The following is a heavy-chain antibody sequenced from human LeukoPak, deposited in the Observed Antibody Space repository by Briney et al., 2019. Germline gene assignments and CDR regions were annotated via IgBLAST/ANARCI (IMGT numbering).Heavy chain of an antibody. CDR3: ARGPRSIAVAGREVHWFDP. CDR1: GGSISSGSYY. V-gene: IGHV4-61*02. J-gene: IGHJ5*02. CDR2: IYTSGST. Sequence: KPSQTLSLTCTVSGGSISSGSYYWSWIRQPAGKGLEWIGRIYTSGSTNYNPPLKSRVTISVDTSKNQFSLKLSSVTAADTAVYYCARGPRSIAVAGREVHWFDPWGQGTLVTVSS. D-gene: IGHD6-19*01.